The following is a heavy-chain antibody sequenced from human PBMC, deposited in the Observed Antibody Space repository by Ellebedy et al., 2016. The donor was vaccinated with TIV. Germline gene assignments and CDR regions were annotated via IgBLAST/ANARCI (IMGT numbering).Heavy chain of an antibody. CDR1: GFTSSNYA. Sequence: PGGSLRLSCATSGFTSSNYAMSWVRQAPGKGLEWVSVISGSGGSTYYADSVKGRFTISRDYSKNPMYLQMNSLRTEDKAVYYCAKKLHGIAGYLIYYYGMDVWGQGTTVTVSS. D-gene: IGHD6-13*01. CDR3: AKKLHGIAGYLIYYYGMDV. V-gene: IGHV3-23*01. J-gene: IGHJ6*02. CDR2: ISGSGGST.